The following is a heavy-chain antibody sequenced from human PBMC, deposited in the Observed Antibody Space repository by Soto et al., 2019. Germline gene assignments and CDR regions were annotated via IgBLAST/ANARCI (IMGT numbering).Heavy chain of an antibody. CDR2: ISWNSGSI. J-gene: IGHJ4*02. Sequence: EVPLVESGGGLVQPGRSLRLSCAASGFTFDDYAMHWVRQAPGKGLEWVSGISWNSGSIGYADSVKGRFTISRDNAKNSLYLQMNSLRAEDTALYYCAKIGSGGPFDYWGQGTLVTVSS. D-gene: IGHD6-19*01. CDR1: GFTFDDYA. CDR3: AKIGSGGPFDY. V-gene: IGHV3-9*01.